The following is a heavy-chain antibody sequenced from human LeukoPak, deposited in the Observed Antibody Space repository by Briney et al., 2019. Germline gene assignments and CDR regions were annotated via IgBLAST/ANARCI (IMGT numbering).Heavy chain of an antibody. V-gene: IGHV1-8*01. Sequence: ASVKVSCKASGYTFTSYDINWVRQATGQGLEWMGWMNPNSGNTGYAQKFQGRVTMTRNTSISTAYMELSSLRSEDTAVYYCARAPPRGDYDSSGYCDYWGQGTLVTVSS. D-gene: IGHD3-22*01. CDR2: MNPNSGNT. CDR3: ARAPPRGDYDSSGYCDY. J-gene: IGHJ4*02. CDR1: GYTFTSYD.